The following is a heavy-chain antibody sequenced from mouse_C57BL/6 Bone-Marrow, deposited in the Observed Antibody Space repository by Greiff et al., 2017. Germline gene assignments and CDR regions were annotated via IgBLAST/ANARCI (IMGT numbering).Heavy chain of an antibody. D-gene: IGHD2-4*01. V-gene: IGHV1-80*01. J-gene: IGHJ4*01. CDR2: IYPGDGDT. CDR3: AINDSYYYAMDY. CDR1: GYAFSSYW. Sequence: VKLVESGAELVKPGASVKISCKASGYAFSSYWMNWVKQRPGKGLEWIGQIYPGDGDTNYNGKFKGKATLTADKSSSTAYMQLSSLTSEDSAVYFCAINDSYYYAMDYWGQGTSVTVSS.